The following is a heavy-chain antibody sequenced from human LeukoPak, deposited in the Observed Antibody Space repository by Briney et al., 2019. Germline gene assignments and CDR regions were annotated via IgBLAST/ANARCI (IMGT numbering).Heavy chain of an antibody. CDR3: AKCRADSSGWPFDY. Sequence: GGTLSLSCAASGFTFSIYAMSWLRQAPGQGLEWVSSLSGTSGNTYCADSVKGRIAISRDNSQDTLYLQMNRVRGEDTAIYYCAKCRADSSGWPFDYWGEGTLVTVSS. V-gene: IGHV3-23*01. D-gene: IGHD6-19*01. CDR2: LSGTSGNT. J-gene: IGHJ4*02. CDR1: GFTFSIYA.